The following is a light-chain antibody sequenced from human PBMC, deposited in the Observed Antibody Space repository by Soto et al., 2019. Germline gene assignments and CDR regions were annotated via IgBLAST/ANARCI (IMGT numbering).Light chain of an antibody. CDR3: SSYAGSYTLV. V-gene: IGLV2-11*01. J-gene: IGLJ2*01. CDR1: SNDVGGYIF. CDR2: DVS. Sequence: QSVLTQPRSVSGSPGQSVTISCTGTSNDVGGYIFVSWYQQHPGKVPKLFIYDVSRRPSGVPDRFSGSKSGNTASLTISGLQAEDEADYYCSSYAGSYTLVFGGGTKVTVL.